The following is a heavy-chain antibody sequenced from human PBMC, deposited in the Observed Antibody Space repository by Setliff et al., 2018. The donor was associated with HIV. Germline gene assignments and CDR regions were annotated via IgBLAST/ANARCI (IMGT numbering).Heavy chain of an antibody. J-gene: IGHJ1*01. CDR3: ARVVYGGDSLGRYSQR. Sequence: SETLSLTCTVSGNSVSSGGYFWSWIRQHPGKGLEWIGYIYHTGSTYYNPSLQSRVSISIDTFKNQFSLRLTSVTAADTAVYYCARVVYGGDSLGRYSQRWGQGTLVTVSS. V-gene: IGHV4-31*03. CDR1: GNSVSSGGYF. CDR2: IYHTGST. D-gene: IGHD2-21*01.